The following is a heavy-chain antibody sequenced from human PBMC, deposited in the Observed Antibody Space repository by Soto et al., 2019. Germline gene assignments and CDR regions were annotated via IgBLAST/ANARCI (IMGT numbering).Heavy chain of an antibody. J-gene: IGHJ5*02. CDR3: ARSSWFNP. CDR2: INPSGGST. V-gene: IGHV1-46*01. CDR1: GYTFTNYY. Sequence: QVQLVQSGAEVKKPGASVKVSCKASGYTFTNYYMHWVRQAPGQGLEWMGMINPSGGSTNYAQKFQGRVTMTRDTSTRIVYMELSSLRSEDTAVYYCARSSWFNPWGQGTLVTVSS.